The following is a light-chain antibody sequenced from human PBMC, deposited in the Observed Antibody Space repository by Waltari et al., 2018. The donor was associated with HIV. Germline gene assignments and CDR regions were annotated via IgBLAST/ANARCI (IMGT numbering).Light chain of an antibody. J-gene: IGKJ3*01. CDR1: QSISSW. CDR2: KAS. Sequence: EIQMTQSPYTLSASVGDRVTITCRASQSISSWLAWYQQKPGKAPKLLIYKASSLESGVPSRFSGSGSGTEFTLTISSLQPDDFATYYCQQSFIFGPGTKVDIK. CDR3: QQSFI. V-gene: IGKV1-5*03.